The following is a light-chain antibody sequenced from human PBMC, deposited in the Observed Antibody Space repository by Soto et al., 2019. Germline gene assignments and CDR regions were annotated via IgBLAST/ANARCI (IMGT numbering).Light chain of an antibody. CDR1: QSISSW. CDR3: QQYNSSPT. J-gene: IGKJ1*01. V-gene: IGKV1-5*03. Sequence: DIQMTQSPSTLSASVGDRVTITCRASQSISSWLAWYQQKPGKAPKLLIYKASSLESGVPSRFSGSGSGTEFTLTISSLPPDDFATYYCQQYNSSPTFCQGTKVEIK. CDR2: KAS.